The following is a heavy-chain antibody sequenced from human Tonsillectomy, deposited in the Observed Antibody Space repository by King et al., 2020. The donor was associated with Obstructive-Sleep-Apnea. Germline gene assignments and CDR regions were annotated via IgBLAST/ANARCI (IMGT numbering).Heavy chain of an antibody. V-gene: IGHV3-66*01. CDR2: IYSGGST. D-gene: IGHD1-26*01. CDR1: GFTVSSNY. Sequence: QLVQSGGGLVQPGGSLRLSCAASGFTVSSNYMSWVRQAPGKGLEWVSVIYSGGSTYYADSVKGRFTISRDNSKNTLDLQMNSLRAEETAVYYCARDFLDSGGYYYYGMDVWGQGTTVTVSS. CDR3: ARDFLDSGGYYYYGMDV. J-gene: IGHJ6*02.